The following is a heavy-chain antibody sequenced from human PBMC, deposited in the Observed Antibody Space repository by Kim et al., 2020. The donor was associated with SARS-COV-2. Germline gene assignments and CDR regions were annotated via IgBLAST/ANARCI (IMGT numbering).Heavy chain of an antibody. CDR2: VSSNGGST. V-gene: IGHV3-23*01. Sequence: GGSLRLSCAASGFTFSSYAMSWVRQAPGKGLEWVSGVSSNGGSTYYADSVKGRFTISRDNSKNTLYLQMNSLRAEDTAIYYCAKGGYCSSTICYAKSGSADSSGYYHYYAMDVWGQGTTVTVSS. D-gene: IGHD2-2*01. CDR1: GFTFSSYA. CDR3: AKGGYCSSTICYAKSGSADSSGYYHYYAMDV. J-gene: IGHJ6*02.